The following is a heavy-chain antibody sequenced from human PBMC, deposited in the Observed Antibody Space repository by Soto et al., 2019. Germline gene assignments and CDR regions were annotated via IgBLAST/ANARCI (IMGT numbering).Heavy chain of an antibody. D-gene: IGHD3-10*01. CDR2: IRSKANSYAT. CDR1: GFTFSGSA. V-gene: IGHV3-73*02. J-gene: IGHJ6*02. Sequence: EVQLVESGGGLVQPGGSLKLSCAASGFTFSGSAMQWVRQASGKGLEWVGRIRSKANSYATAYAASVKGRFTISRDDSKNTAYLQMNSLKTEDTAVYYCTTTMVRGVVDVWGQGTTVTVSS. CDR3: TTTMVRGVVDV.